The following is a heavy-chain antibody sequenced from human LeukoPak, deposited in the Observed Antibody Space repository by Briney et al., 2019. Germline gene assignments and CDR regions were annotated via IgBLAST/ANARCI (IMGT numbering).Heavy chain of an antibody. Sequence: PGGSLRLSCAASGFTFSSSAMSWVRQAPGKGLEWVSAISNNGGYTYYADSVQGRFTISRENAKNSLYLQMNSLRAEDTAVYYCARVFWSGYYPYFDYWGQGTLVTVSS. CDR1: GFTFSSSA. D-gene: IGHD3-3*01. V-gene: IGHV3-23*01. J-gene: IGHJ4*02. CDR3: ARVFWSGYYPYFDY. CDR2: ISNNGGYT.